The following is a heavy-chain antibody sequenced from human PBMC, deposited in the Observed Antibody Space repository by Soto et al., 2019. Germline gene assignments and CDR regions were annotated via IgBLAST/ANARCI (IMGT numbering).Heavy chain of an antibody. V-gene: IGHV3-9*01. CDR3: AKDASGDYDRGYFDL. CDR1: GFNFDDYA. Sequence: QLVESGGGLVQPGRSLRLSCTASGFNFDDYAMHWVRQAPGKGLEWVSGISWSSVNIGYADSVKGRFTISRDNSADSLFLQIDSPRTDDTALYFCAKDASGDYDRGYFDLCGRGTLVTVPS. J-gene: IGHJ2*01. D-gene: IGHD3-22*01. CDR2: ISWSSVNI.